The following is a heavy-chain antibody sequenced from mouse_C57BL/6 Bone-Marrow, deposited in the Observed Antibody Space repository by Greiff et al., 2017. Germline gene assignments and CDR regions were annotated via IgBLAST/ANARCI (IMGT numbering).Heavy chain of an antibody. CDR2: IDPSDSYT. CDR1: GYTFTSYW. V-gene: IGHV1-59*01. J-gene: IGHJ2*01. D-gene: IGHD1-1*01. Sequence: QVQLKQPGAELVRPGTSVKLSCKASGYTFTSYWMHWGKQRPGQGLEWIGVIDPSDSYTNYNQKFKGKATLTVDTSSSTAYMQLSSLTSEDSAVYYCARGGVIIPDYWGQGTTRTVSS. CDR3: ARGGVIIPDY.